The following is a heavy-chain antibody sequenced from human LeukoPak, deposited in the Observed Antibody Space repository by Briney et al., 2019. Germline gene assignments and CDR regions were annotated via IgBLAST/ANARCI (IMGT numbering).Heavy chain of an antibody. J-gene: IGHJ3*02. V-gene: IGHV1-2*04. Sequence: ASVTVSFKAPGYTFTVYYMHWVRQAPGQGLEWMGWINPNSGGTNYAQKFQGWVTMTRDTSISTAYMELSRLRSDDTAVYYCARGGITGTTRGPTRLNDAFDIWGQGTMVTVSS. CDR3: ARGGITGTTRGPTRLNDAFDI. CDR2: INPNSGGT. D-gene: IGHD1-20*01. CDR1: GYTFTVYY.